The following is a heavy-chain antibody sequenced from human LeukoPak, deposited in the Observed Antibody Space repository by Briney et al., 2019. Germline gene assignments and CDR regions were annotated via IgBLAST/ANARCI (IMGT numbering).Heavy chain of an antibody. V-gene: IGHV3-21*01. Sequence: GGSLRLSCVTSKFTFSYYSMNWVRQAPGKGLEWVSSISSSSSDIYYADSLKGRFTISRDNAKNSLYLQMNSLRAEDTAVYYCARAGSSSGRFDNWGQGTLVTVS. CDR3: ARAGSSSGRFDN. CDR1: KFTFSYYS. J-gene: IGHJ4*02. D-gene: IGHD6-19*01. CDR2: ISSSSSDI.